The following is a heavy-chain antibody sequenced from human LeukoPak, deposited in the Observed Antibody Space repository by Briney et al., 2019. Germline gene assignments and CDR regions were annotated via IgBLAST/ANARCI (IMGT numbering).Heavy chain of an antibody. CDR1: GGSFSGYY. CDR3: AGANIVVVPAATSYNWFDP. D-gene: IGHD2-2*01. V-gene: IGHV4-34*01. Sequence: SETLSLTCAVYGGSFSGYYWSWIRQPPGKGLEWIGEINHSGSTNYNPSLKSRVTISVDTSKNQFSLKLSSVTAADTAVYYCAGANIVVVPAATSYNWFDPWGQGTLVTVSS. CDR2: INHSGST. J-gene: IGHJ5*02.